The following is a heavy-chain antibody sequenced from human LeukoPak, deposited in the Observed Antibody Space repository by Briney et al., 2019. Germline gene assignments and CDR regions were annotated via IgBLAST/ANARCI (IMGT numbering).Heavy chain of an antibody. D-gene: IGHD2-15*01. CDR3: ARDHVVDGLVFDY. V-gene: IGHV3-7*01. Sequence: PGGSLRLSYAAAGFTFRSHWMSWIRQAPGKGLEWVANTNQDGSDKQYVDSVKGRFTISRDNAKNSLYLQMDSLRAEDTGLYYCARDHVVDGLVFDYWGQGALVTVSS. CDR2: TNQDGSDK. J-gene: IGHJ4*02. CDR1: GFTFRSHW.